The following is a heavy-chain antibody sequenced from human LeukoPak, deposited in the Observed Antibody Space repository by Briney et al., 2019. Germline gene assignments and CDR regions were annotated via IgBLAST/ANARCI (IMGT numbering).Heavy chain of an antibody. Sequence: PGGSLRLSCAASGFTFSDYYMSWIRQAPGKGLEWVSYISSSGSTIYYADSVKGRFTISRENAKNSLYLQMNSLRAEDTAVYYCARGTIVVVPAAKGRWFDPWGQGTLVTVSS. CDR3: ARGTIVVVPAAKGRWFDP. CDR2: ISSSGSTI. V-gene: IGHV3-11*04. D-gene: IGHD2-2*01. J-gene: IGHJ5*02. CDR1: GFTFSDYY.